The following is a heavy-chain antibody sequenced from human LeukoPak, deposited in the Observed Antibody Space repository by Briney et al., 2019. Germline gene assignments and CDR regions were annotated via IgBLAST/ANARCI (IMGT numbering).Heavy chain of an antibody. J-gene: IGHJ4*02. CDR3: ARASGIGFDY. CDR2: IYTSGST. CDR1: GGSISSGSYY. Sequence: SETLSLTCTVSGGSISSGSYYWSWIRQPAGKGLEWIGRIYTSGSTNYNPSLKSRVTISVDTSKNQFSLKLSSVTAADTAVYYCARASGIGFDYWGQGTLVTVSS. D-gene: IGHD1-1*01. V-gene: IGHV4-61*02.